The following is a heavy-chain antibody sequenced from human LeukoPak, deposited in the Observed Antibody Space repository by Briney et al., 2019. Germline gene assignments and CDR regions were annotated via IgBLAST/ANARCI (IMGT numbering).Heavy chain of an antibody. V-gene: IGHV3-7*01. Sequence: PGGSLRLSCGVTGFTFSNEWMHWVRQAPGKGLEWVALINQDGSAKPYVDSVKGRFTISRDNAKDSVYLQINSLRVEDTAVYYCVRLPRSNSVYWGQGTLVTVSS. CDR2: INQDGSAK. J-gene: IGHJ4*02. CDR1: GFTFSNEW. D-gene: IGHD1-26*01. CDR3: VRLPRSNSVY.